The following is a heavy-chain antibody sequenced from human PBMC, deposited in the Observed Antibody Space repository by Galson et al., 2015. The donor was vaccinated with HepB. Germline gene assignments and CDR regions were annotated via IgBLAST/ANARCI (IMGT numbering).Heavy chain of an antibody. CDR3: AKARYRDSPPDY. J-gene: IGHJ4*02. CDR1: RYIFTNYG. Sequence: SVKVSCKASRYIFTNYGITWVRQAPGQGLEWMGGISGYSGIADYAQKVQDRVTMTTDRSTSTGYLELRSLRSDDTAIYYCAKARYRDSPPDYWGQGTLVTVSS. V-gene: IGHV1-18*01. D-gene: IGHD5-12*01. CDR2: ISGYSGIA.